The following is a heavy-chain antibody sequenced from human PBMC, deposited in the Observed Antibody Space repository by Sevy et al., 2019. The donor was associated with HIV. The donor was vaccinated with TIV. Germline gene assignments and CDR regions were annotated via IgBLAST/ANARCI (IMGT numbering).Heavy chain of an antibody. D-gene: IGHD2-2*01. J-gene: IGHJ4*02. Sequence: GGSLRLSCAASGFTFSSFAMNWVRQAPGKGLEWVAVISYDGSSKYYADSVKGRFTISRDNAKNTLYLQMNRLRPEDTAVYFCAILGVDCVSTNCYGMRSLSFDFWGQRTMVTVSS. V-gene: IGHV3-30-3*01. CDR3: AILGVDCVSTNCYGMRSLSFDF. CDR2: ISYDGSSK. CDR1: GFTFSSFA.